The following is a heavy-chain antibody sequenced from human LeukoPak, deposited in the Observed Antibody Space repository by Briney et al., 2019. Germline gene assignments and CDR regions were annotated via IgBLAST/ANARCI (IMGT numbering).Heavy chain of an antibody. Sequence: GGSLRLSCAASGFSFRSYAMGWVRQAPGKGLEWVSTISEGGGRTYYADSVKGRFTVSRDDFKNTLYLEMNSLRVDETAVYYCTKEGRPNSGGGYFDYWGQGARLTVSS. J-gene: IGHJ4*02. CDR2: ISEGGGRT. CDR1: GFSFRSYA. CDR3: TKEGRPNSGGGYFDY. V-gene: IGHV3-23*01. D-gene: IGHD2-15*01.